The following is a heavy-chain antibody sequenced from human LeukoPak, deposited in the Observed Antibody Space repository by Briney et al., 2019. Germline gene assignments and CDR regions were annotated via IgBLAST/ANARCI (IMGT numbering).Heavy chain of an antibody. Sequence: GASVKVSCKASGYTFTSYGISWVRQAPGQGLEWMGWISAYNGNTNYAQKLRGRVTMTTDTSTSTAYMELRSLRSDDTAVYYCARDKDYYYYYYMDVWGKGTTVTVSS. CDR1: GYTFTSYG. J-gene: IGHJ6*03. CDR3: ARDKDYYYYYYMDV. CDR2: ISAYNGNT. V-gene: IGHV1-18*01.